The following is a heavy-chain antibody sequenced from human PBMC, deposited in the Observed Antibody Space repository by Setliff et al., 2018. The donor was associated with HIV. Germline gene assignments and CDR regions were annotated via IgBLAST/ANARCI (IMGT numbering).Heavy chain of an antibody. V-gene: IGHV1-46*01. CDR2: INPRGGTT. Sequence: ASVKVAGKASGYSFTSYYVHWVRQAPGQGLEWRGIINPRGGTTSYAQKFPGRVTMTRAKSTSPVYMELSSLRAEDTAVYYCARDWEARADYYDTSGQAQYFQHFPQGTRVT. D-gene: IGHD3-22*01. J-gene: IGHJ1*01. CDR1: GYSFTSYY. CDR3: ARDWEARADYYDTSGQAQYFQH.